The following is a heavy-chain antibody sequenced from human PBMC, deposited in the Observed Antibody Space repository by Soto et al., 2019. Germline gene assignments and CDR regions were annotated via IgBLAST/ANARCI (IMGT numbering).Heavy chain of an antibody. Sequence: GGSLRLSCSASGFTFSSYAMHWVRQAPGKGLEYVSAISSNGGSTYYADSVKSRFTISRDNSKNTLYLQMSSLRAEDTAVYYCVKDHGWSGYDYWFDPWGQGTLVTVSS. J-gene: IGHJ5*02. D-gene: IGHD5-12*01. V-gene: IGHV3-64D*06. CDR3: VKDHGWSGYDYWFDP. CDR1: GFTFSSYA. CDR2: ISSNGGST.